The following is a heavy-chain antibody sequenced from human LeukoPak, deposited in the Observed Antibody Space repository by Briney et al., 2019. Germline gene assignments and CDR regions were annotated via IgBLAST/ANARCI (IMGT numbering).Heavy chain of an antibody. J-gene: IGHJ4*02. CDR1: GGSFSGYY. V-gene: IGHV4-34*01. CDR2: INHSGST. Sequence: PSETLSLTCAVYGGSFSGYYWSWIRQPPGKGLEWIGEINHSGSTNYNPSLKSRVTISVDTSKNQFSLKLSSVTAADTAVYYCAKGSSSVWYSDYWGQGTLVSVSS. CDR3: AKGSSSVWYSDY. D-gene: IGHD6-19*01.